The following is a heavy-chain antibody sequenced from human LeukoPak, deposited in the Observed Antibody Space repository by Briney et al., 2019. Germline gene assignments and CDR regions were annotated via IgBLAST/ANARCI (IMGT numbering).Heavy chain of an antibody. CDR3: ASPLGVGYYYDSSGYPHPFFY. J-gene: IGHJ4*02. CDR1: GGSFSGYY. Sequence: PSETLSLTCAVYGGSFSGYYWSWIRQPPGKGLEWIGEINHSGSTNYNPSLKSRVTISVDTSKNQFSLKLSSVTAADTAVYYCASPLGVGYYYDSSGYPHPFFYWGQGTLVTVSS. V-gene: IGHV4-34*01. D-gene: IGHD3-22*01. CDR2: INHSGST.